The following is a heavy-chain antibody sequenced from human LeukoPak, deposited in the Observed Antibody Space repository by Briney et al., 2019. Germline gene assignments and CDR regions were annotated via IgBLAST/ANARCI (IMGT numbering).Heavy chain of an antibody. V-gene: IGHV4-59*01. CDR1: GGSIISYY. Sequence: PSETLSLTCTVSGGSIISYYWSWIRQPPGKGLEWIGDIYYSGSTNYNPTLKSRVTISVDTSKTQFSLKLSSVTAADTAVYYCARDMSLGSSGWFGYWGQGTLVTVSS. CDR3: ARDMSLGSSGWFGY. CDR2: IYYSGST. J-gene: IGHJ4*02. D-gene: IGHD6-19*01.